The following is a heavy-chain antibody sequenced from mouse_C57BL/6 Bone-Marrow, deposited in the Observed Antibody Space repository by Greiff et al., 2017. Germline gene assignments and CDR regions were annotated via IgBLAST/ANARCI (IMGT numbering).Heavy chain of an antibody. CDR1: GYSFTDYN. J-gene: IGHJ3*01. CDR3: ARSKKGLRAAWFAY. V-gene: IGHV1-39*01. Sequence: VQLQQSGPELVKPGASVKISCKASGYSFTDYNMNWVKQSNGKSLEWIGVINPNSGTTSYNQKFKGKATLTVDQSSSTAYMQLNSLTSEDSAVYYCARSKKGLRAAWFAYWGQGTLVTVSA. D-gene: IGHD1-1*01. CDR2: INPNSGTT.